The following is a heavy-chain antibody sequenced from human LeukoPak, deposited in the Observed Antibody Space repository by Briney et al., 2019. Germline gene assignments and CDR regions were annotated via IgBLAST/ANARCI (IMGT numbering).Heavy chain of an antibody. CDR3: ARAYEYGWFDP. Sequence: ASVKLSCKASGYTFTDYFLHWLRQAPGQGLEWMGWINPKTGATNYAQRFQGRVTMTRDSSITTGNMELNRLTSDDTALYYCARAYEYGWFDPWGQGTLVTVSS. CDR2: INPKTGAT. CDR1: GYTFTDYF. V-gene: IGHV1-2*02. D-gene: IGHD3-16*01. J-gene: IGHJ5*02.